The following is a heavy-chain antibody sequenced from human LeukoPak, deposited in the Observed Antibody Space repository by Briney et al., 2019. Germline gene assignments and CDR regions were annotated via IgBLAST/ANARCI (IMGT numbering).Heavy chain of an antibody. CDR2: ISGSGGST. V-gene: IGHV3-23*01. CDR1: GFTFSSYA. D-gene: IGHD2-2*01. J-gene: IGHJ5*02. Sequence: GGSLRLSCAPSGFTFSSYAMSWVRQAPGKGLEWVSAISGSGGSTYYADSVKGRFTISRDNSKNTLYLQMNSLRAEDTAVYYCAKGEFGYCSSTSCPNWFDPWGQGTLVTVSS. CDR3: AKGEFGYCSSTSCPNWFDP.